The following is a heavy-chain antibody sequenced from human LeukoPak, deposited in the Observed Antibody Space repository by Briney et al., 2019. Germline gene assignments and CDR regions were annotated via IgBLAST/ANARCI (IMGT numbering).Heavy chain of an antibody. Sequence: ASVKVSCKASGYTFTSYGISWVRQAPGQGLEWMGWISAYNGNTNYAQKLQGRVTMTTDTSTSTAYMELRSLRSDDTAVYYCARALTLRYFDWLFYWGQGTLVTVSS. V-gene: IGHV1-18*01. CDR1: GYTFTSYG. D-gene: IGHD3-9*01. J-gene: IGHJ4*02. CDR2: ISAYNGNT. CDR3: ARALTLRYFDWLFY.